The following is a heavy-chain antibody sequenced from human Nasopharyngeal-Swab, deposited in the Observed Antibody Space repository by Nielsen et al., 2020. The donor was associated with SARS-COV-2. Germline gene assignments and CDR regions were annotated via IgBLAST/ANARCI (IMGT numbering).Heavy chain of an antibody. CDR3: ARDHRIQLWLGVYGMDV. J-gene: IGHJ6*02. CDR1: GYTFTGYY. Sequence: ASVKVSCKASGYTFTGYYMHWVRQAPGQGLEWMGWINPNSGGTNYAQKFQGRVTMTRDTSISTAYMELSRLRSDDTAVYYCARDHRIQLWLGVYGMDVWGQGTTVTVSS. CDR2: INPNSGGT. D-gene: IGHD5-18*01. V-gene: IGHV1-2*02.